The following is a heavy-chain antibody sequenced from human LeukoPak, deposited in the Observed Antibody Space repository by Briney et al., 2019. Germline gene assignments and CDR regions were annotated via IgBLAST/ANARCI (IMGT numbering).Heavy chain of an antibody. D-gene: IGHD5-18*01. CDR2: ISGRADRT. J-gene: IGHJ4*02. Sequence: GGSLRLSCAASGFTFSSYAMSWVRQAPGKGLEWVSAISGRADRTYYADSVEGRFTISRDNSKNTLNLQMNSLRAEDTAVYYRAKESAYTSPRNYYFETWGQGTLVTVSS. CDR3: AKESAYTSPRNYYFET. CDR1: GFTFSSYA. V-gene: IGHV3-23*01.